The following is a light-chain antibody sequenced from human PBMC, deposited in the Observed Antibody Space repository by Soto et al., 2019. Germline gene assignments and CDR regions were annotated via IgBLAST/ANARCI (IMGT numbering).Light chain of an antibody. Sequence: DIVMTQSPDSLAVSLGERATINCKSSQSVLYSSNNKNYLAWYQQKPGQPPKLLIYWASTRESGVPDRVSGSGSGTDFTLTISSLQAEDVAVYYCQQYYSTPPTFGQGTKVDNK. CDR1: QSVLYSSNNKNY. CDR2: WAS. J-gene: IGKJ1*01. CDR3: QQYYSTPPT. V-gene: IGKV4-1*01.